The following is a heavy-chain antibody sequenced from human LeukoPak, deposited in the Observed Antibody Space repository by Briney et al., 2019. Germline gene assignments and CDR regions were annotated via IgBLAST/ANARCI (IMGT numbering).Heavy chain of an antibody. D-gene: IGHD5-24*01. J-gene: IGHJ4*02. CDR2: SNPNSGGT. Sequence: ASVKVSCKASGYTFTCYYMHWVRQARGQGREGMGWSNPNSGGTNYAQKFQGRVTMTRDTSISTAYMELSRLRSDDTAVYFCALRGRDGYNWYYFDYWGQGTLVTVSS. CDR3: ALRGRDGYNWYYFDY. V-gene: IGHV1-2*02. CDR1: GYTFTCYY.